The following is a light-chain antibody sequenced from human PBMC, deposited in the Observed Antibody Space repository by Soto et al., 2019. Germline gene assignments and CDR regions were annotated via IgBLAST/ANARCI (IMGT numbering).Light chain of an antibody. CDR1: QGISSY. CDR2: AAS. J-gene: IGKJ4*01. V-gene: IGKV1-9*01. Sequence: DTQLTQSPSFLSASVGDRVTITCRASQGISSYLAWYQQKPGKAPKLLIYAASTLQSGVPSRFSGSGSGTEFTLTISSLQPEDFATYYCQQLNSYPSLTFGGGTKVDIK. CDR3: QQLNSYPSLT.